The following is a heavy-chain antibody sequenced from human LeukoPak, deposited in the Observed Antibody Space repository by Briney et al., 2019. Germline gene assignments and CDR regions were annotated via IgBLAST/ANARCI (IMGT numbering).Heavy chain of an antibody. Sequence: PGGSLRLSRAASGFTFSSYWMHWVRQAPGKGLVWVSRINSDGSSTSYADSVKGRFTISRDNAKNTLYLQMNSLRAEDTAVYYCAREGVDDALDIWGQGTMVTVSS. CDR3: AREGVDDALDI. CDR2: INSDGSST. J-gene: IGHJ3*02. V-gene: IGHV3-74*01. D-gene: IGHD2-15*01. CDR1: GFTFSSYW.